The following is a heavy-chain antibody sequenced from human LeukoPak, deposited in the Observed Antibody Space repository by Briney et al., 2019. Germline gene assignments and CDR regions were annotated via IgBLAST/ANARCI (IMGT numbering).Heavy chain of an antibody. CDR3: ARLQSGNTYGIIDY. CDR2: IYYSGST. Sequence: SETLSLTCTVSGGSISSSSYYWGWIRQPPGKGLEWIGSIYYSGSTYYNPSLKSRVTISVDTSKNQFSLRMNSVTAADTAVYYCARLQSGNTYGIIDYWGQGTLVTVSS. J-gene: IGHJ4*02. V-gene: IGHV4-39*01. D-gene: IGHD5-18*01. CDR1: GGSISSSSYY.